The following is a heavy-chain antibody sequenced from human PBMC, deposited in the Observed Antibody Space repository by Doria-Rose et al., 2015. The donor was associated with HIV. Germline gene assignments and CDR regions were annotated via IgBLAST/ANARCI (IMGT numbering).Heavy chain of an antibody. V-gene: IGHV2-70*11. CDR2: VDWDDDK. Sequence: ESGPALVKPTQTLTLTCSFSGFSLTTSGVCVSWIRQPPGKALEWLARVDWDDDKYYSTSLKTRLSISKDTSKNQVVLTMTNMDPDETATYYCARVGGHYDSSAYYDFWGQGTLVTVSS. J-gene: IGHJ4*02. D-gene: IGHD3-22*01. CDR1: GFSLTTSGVC. CDR3: ARVGGHYDSSAYYDF.